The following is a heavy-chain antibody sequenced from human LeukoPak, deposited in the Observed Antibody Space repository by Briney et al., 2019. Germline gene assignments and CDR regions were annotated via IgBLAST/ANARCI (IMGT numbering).Heavy chain of an antibody. CDR3: ARTYYDILTGDFDY. V-gene: IGHV3-7*01. Sequence: GGSLRLSCAASGFTFSSYWMSWVRQAPGKGLEWVANIKQDGSEKYYVDSVKGRFTISRDNAKNSLYLQMNSLRAEDTAVYYCARTYYDILTGDFDYWGQGTLVTVSS. CDR2: IKQDGSEK. J-gene: IGHJ4*02. D-gene: IGHD3-9*01. CDR1: GFTFSSYW.